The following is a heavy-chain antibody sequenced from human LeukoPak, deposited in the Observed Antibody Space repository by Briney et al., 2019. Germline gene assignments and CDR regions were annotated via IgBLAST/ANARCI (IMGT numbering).Heavy chain of an antibody. CDR3: AKQVGSSWLFDS. J-gene: IGHJ5*01. CDR1: GLTFNNYV. CDR2: VSGSGTYT. V-gene: IGHV3-23*01. Sequence: GGSLRLSCAASGLTFNNYVMTWVRQAPGKGLEWVSVVSGSGTYTYYADSLKGRFTISRDNSKNTLYLEMKSLRADDTAVYYCAKQVGSSWLFDSWGQGTLVTVSS. D-gene: IGHD6-13*01.